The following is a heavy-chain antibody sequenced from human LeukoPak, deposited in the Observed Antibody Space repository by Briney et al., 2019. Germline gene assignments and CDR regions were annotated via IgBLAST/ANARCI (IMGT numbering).Heavy chain of an antibody. V-gene: IGHV1-2*04. J-gene: IGHJ6*02. CDR3: ATHTAGNPYGLDV. CDR2: INPNSGGT. CDR1: GYTFTGYY. D-gene: IGHD5-18*01. Sequence: ASVKVSCKASGYTFTGYYMHWVRQAPGQRLEWMGWINPNSGGTNYAQKFQAWVTMTRDTSISTAYMELSRLRSDDTAVYYCATHTAGNPYGLDVWGQGTTVTVSS.